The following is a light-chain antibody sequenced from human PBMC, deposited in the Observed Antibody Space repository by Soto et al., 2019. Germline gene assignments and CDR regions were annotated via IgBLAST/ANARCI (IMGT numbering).Light chain of an antibody. Sequence: LTNPPSVTGAPGQRVTISCTGSSSNIGAGYDVHWYQQLPGTAPKLLIYGNSNRPSGVPDRFSGSKSGTSASLAITGLQAEDEADYYCQSYDSSLSGPKVFGTGTKVTVL. CDR2: GNS. CDR1: SSNIGAGYD. V-gene: IGLV1-40*01. J-gene: IGLJ1*01. CDR3: QSYDSSLSGPKV.